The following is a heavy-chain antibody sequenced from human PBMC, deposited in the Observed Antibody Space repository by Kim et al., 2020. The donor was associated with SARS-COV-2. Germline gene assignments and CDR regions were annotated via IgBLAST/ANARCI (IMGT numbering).Heavy chain of an antibody. Sequence: GGSLRLSCAASGFTFSRRAMSWVRQVPGKGLEWIASVNNNNNPYYADSVKGRFTVSRDITKDTLYLQMNSLRADDTALYYCAKDHPSSGWPTFDSWGREPWSPSPQ. J-gene: IGHJ4*02. CDR3: AKDHPSSGWPTFDS. D-gene: IGHD6-19*01. V-gene: IGHV3-23*05. CDR2: VNNNNNP. CDR1: GFTFSRRA.